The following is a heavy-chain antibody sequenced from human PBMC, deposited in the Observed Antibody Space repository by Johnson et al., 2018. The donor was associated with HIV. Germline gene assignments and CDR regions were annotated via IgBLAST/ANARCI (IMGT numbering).Heavy chain of an antibody. V-gene: IGHV3-20*04. D-gene: IGHD4-17*01. CDR3: AKGVASTTVAAFDI. CDR2: INWNGGSA. J-gene: IGHJ3*02. CDR1: GFTFDDYG. Sequence: VQLVESGGGVVRPGGSLRLSCSASGFTFDDYGINWVRQAPGRGLAWGSGINWNGGSAGYTDSVRGRFTISRDSAQNSVSLQMNSLRAEDTALYYCAKGVASTTVAAFDIWGPGTMVTVSS.